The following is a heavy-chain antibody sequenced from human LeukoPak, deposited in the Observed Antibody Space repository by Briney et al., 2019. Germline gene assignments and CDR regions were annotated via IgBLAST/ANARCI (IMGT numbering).Heavy chain of an antibody. D-gene: IGHD3-16*01. Sequence: GESLKISCEGSLYSFTNYWIAWVRQMPGKGLEWMGNIYPSDSDTRYSPSFQGQVTISADKSITTAYLQWSSLKASDTAMYYCASGVWYSFDYWGQGTLVTVSS. CDR3: ASGVWYSFDY. CDR2: IYPSDSDT. CDR1: LYSFTNYW. V-gene: IGHV5-51*01. J-gene: IGHJ4*02.